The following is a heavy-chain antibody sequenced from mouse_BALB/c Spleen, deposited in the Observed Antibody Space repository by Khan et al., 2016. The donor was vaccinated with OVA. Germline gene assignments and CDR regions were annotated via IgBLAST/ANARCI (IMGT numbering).Heavy chain of an antibody. Sequence: QVQLKEAGPSLVQPSQSLSITCTVAGFSLISYGVHWVRQSPGKGLEWLGVIWRGGSTDYNAAFMSRLSITKDNSESQVFFKMNSLQADDTASYYWAKNTYDYGGYFFDYWGQGTTLIVSS. CDR1: GFSLISYG. CDR3: AKNTYDYGGYFFDY. J-gene: IGHJ2*01. V-gene: IGHV2-5-1*01. CDR2: IWRGGST. D-gene: IGHD2-4*01.